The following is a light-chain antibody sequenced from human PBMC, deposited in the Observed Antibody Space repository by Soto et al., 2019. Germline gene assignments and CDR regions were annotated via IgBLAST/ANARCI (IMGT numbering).Light chain of an antibody. CDR3: QQYNNYPVT. CDR1: QSISDW. V-gene: IGKV1-5*03. Sequence: DIQMTQSPATLSASVGDRVTITCRASQSISDWLAWYQQRPGKAPKVLIYRASSLESGVPSRFRGSGFGTEFTLTISSLQHDDFATYYCQQYNNYPVTFGPGTKVDIK. CDR2: RAS. J-gene: IGKJ3*01.